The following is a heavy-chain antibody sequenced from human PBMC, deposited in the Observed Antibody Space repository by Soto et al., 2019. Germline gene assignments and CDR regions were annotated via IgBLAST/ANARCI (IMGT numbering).Heavy chain of an antibody. V-gene: IGHV1-2*04. D-gene: IGHD2-2*01. CDR3: ARESPDCSSTSCYPDAFDI. CDR1: GYTFTGYY. J-gene: IGHJ3*02. CDR2: INPNSGGT. Sequence: ASVKVSCKASGYTFTGYYMHWVRQAPGQGLEWMGWINPNSGGTNYAQKFQGWVTMTRDTSISTAYMELSRLRSDDTAVYYCARESPDCSSTSCYPDAFDIWGQGTMVTVSS.